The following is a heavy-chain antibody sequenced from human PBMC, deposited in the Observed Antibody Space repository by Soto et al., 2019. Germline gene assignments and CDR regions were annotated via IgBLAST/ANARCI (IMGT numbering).Heavy chain of an antibody. CDR3: AREGSYFDY. J-gene: IGHJ4*02. CDR2: IYYSGST. V-gene: IGHV4-61*01. CDR1: GGSVSSGSYY. Sequence: QVQLQESGPGLVKPSETLSLTCTVSGGSVSSGSYYWSWIRQPPGKGLEWIGYIYYSGSTNYNPSLKSRVTISVDTTNNQFSLKLSSVTAADTAVYYCAREGSYFDYWGQGTLVTVSS.